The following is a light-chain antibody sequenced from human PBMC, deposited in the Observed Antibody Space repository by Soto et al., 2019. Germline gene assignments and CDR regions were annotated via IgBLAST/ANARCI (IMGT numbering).Light chain of an antibody. Sequence: DIQMTQSPSTLSASVGDRVTITFRASQNVFTWLAWYQHRPGKAPKLLISDASILESGVPSRFSGSGSGTEFTLTITSLQSDDFATYYCQEYNSHSFGGGTKVDIK. CDR2: DAS. V-gene: IGKV1-5*01. CDR3: QEYNSHS. CDR1: QNVFTW. J-gene: IGKJ4*01.